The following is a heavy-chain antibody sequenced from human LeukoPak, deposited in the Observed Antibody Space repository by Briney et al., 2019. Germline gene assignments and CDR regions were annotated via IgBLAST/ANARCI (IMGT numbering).Heavy chain of an antibody. CDR3: ARDDCGDTCYPGGY. CDR2: IKAGNGDT. J-gene: IGHJ4*02. D-gene: IGHD2-21*01. V-gene: IGHV1-3*01. CDR1: GYIFTKYV. Sequence: ASVKFSCKASGYIFTKYVVHWVRQAPGQRPEWMGWIKAGNGDTKYSQNFQDRLTITRDTFASTVYMELSSLTSEDTALYYCARDDCGDTCYPGGYWGQGTLVTASS.